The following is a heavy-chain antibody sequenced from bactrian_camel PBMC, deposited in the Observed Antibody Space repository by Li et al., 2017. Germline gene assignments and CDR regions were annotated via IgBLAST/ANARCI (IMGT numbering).Heavy chain of an antibody. J-gene: IGHJ4*01. CDR2: LTWDGTT. V-gene: IGHV3S53*01. D-gene: IGHD2*01. Sequence: HVQLVESGGGSVQDGGSLRLSCTISGGSFGATDMGWYRKAPGNECDLVSSLTWDGTTYYDDSVKGRFTISHDNTKNTVYLQMNNLKPEDTAAYHCLTIEGGIPITTFPICDHWGQGTQVTVS. CDR1: GGSFGATD. CDR3: LTIEGGIPITTFPICDH.